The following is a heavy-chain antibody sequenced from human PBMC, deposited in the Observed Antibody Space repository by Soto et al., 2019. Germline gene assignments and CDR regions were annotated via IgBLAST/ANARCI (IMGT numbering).Heavy chain of an antibody. J-gene: IGHJ6*03. Sequence: SETLSLTCTVSGGSISSSSYYWGWIRQPPGKGLEWIGSIYYSGSTYYNPSLKSRVTISVDTSKNQFSLKLSSVTAADTAVYYCARQTYYYYYMDVWGKGTTVTVSS. V-gene: IGHV4-39*01. CDR1: GGSISSSSYY. CDR3: ARQTYYYYYMDV. CDR2: IYYSGST.